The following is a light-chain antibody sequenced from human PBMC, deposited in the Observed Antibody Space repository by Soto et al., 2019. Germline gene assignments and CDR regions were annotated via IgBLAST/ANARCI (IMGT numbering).Light chain of an antibody. Sequence: QSVLTQPPSVSAAPGQKVTISCSGSSSNTGGNSVSWYQQLPGTAPKLLIYDDNKRPSGIPDRFSGSKSGTSATLGITGFQTGDEADYYCGSWDSSLSAYVFGTGTKATVL. V-gene: IGLV1-51*01. CDR1: SSNTGGNS. CDR2: DDN. J-gene: IGLJ1*01. CDR3: GSWDSSLSAYV.